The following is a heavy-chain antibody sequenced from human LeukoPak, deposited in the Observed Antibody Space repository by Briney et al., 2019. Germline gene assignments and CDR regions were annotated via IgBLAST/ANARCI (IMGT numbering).Heavy chain of an antibody. CDR3: ARTHTYNWFDP. D-gene: IGHD1-14*01. V-gene: IGHV5-51*01. CDR1: GHTFTSYW. J-gene: IGHJ5*02. CDR2: IYPGDSDT. Sequence: GESLKISCKGSGHTFTSYWIGWLRQMPGKGLEWMGIIYPGDSDTRYSPSFQGQVIISVDKSISTAYLQWSSLKASDTAMYYSARTHTYNWFDPWGQGTLVTVSS.